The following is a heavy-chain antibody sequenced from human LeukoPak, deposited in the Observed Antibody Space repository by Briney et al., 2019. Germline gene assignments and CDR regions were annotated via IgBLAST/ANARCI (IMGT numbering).Heavy chain of an antibody. Sequence: ASVKVSCKASGYTFTGYYIHWVRQAPGQGLEWMGWINPNSGGTNYAQKFQGRVAMTRDTSISTAYMELSRLRSDDTAVYYCARDLYDILTGYTDWGQGTLVTVSS. CDR3: ARDLYDILTGYTD. CDR1: GYTFTGYY. CDR2: INPNSGGT. D-gene: IGHD3-9*01. J-gene: IGHJ4*02. V-gene: IGHV1-2*02.